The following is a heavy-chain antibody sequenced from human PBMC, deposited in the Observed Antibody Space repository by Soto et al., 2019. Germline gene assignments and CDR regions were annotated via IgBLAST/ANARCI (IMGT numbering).Heavy chain of an antibody. CDR2: VKSKTDGGET. CDR1: GFSFSDAW. CDR3: TTVKGKFYYDSSGYYYFDY. Sequence: GGSLRLSCAGSGFSFSDAWMSWVRQAPGKGLEWVGRVKSKTDGGETDYAESVKGRFTISRDDSTKTVYLQMHSLRIEDTAFYHCTTVKGKFYYDSSGYYYFDYWGQGTLVTVSS. V-gene: IGHV3-15*01. J-gene: IGHJ4*02. D-gene: IGHD3-22*01.